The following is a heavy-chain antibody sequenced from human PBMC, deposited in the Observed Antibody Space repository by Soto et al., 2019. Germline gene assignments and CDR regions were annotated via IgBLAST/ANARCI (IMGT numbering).Heavy chain of an antibody. CDR3: ARSGRHDYYDSSGYRY. CDR2: IYYSGST. Sequence: PSETLSLTCTVSGGSISSYYWSWIRQPPGKGLEWIGYIYYSGSTNYNPSLKSRVTISVDTSKNQFSLKLSSVTAADTAVYYCARSGRHDYYDSSGYRYWGQGTLVTVSS. D-gene: IGHD3-22*01. CDR1: GGSISSYY. V-gene: IGHV4-59*01. J-gene: IGHJ4*02.